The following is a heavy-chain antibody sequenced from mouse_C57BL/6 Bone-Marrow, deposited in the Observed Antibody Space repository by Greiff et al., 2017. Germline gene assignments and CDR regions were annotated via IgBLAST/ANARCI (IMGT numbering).Heavy chain of an antibody. CDR1: GYTFTDYE. D-gene: IGHD1-1*01. J-gene: IGHJ2*01. CDR3: TRWEYYGSSYGY. V-gene: IGHV1-15*01. CDR2: IDPETGGT. Sequence: QVQLQQSGAELVRPGASVTLSCKASGYTFTDYEMHWVKQTPVHGLEWIGAIDPETGGTAYNQKFKGKAILTADKSSSTAYMELRSLTSEDSAVYYCTRWEYYGSSYGYWGQGTTLTVSS.